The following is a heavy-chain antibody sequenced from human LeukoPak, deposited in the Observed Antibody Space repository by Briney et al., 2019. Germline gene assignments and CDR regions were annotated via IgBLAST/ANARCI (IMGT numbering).Heavy chain of an antibody. CDR2: IRYDGSNK. V-gene: IGHV3-30*02. D-gene: IGHD6-13*01. CDR3: ARDRSSTWSLDY. CDR1: GFTFSSYG. J-gene: IGHJ4*02. Sequence: GGSLRLSCAASGFTFSSYGMHWVRQAPGKGLEWVAFIRYDGSNKYYADPVKGRFTISRDNSKNSLYLQMSSLRADDTAVYYCARDRSSTWSLDYWGQGTLVTVSS.